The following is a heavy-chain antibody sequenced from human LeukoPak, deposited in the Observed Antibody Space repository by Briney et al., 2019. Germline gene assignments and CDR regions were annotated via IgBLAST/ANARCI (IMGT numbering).Heavy chain of an antibody. CDR1: GFTFSSYA. CDR2: ISGSGGST. Sequence: GGSLRLSCAASGFTFSSYAMSWVRQAPGKGPEWVSGISGSGGSTYYADSVKGRFTISRDNSKNTLYLQMNSLRAEDTAVYYCAKSIVGGTHWFDPWGQGTLVTVSS. CDR3: AKSIVGGTHWFDP. J-gene: IGHJ5*02. D-gene: IGHD1-26*01. V-gene: IGHV3-23*01.